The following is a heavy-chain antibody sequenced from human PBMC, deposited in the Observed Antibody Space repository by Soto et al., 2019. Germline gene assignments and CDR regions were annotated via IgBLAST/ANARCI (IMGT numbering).Heavy chain of an antibody. CDR1: GFTFDNYG. CDR3: AKETSLLPLDS. J-gene: IGHJ4*02. D-gene: IGHD2-15*01. Sequence: QVQLVESGGGVVQPGRSLRLSCAASGFTFDNYGMHWVRQAPGKGLEWVAVISFDGSNKLYVDSVKGRFTISRDNSKNTLYLQMNSLRAEDTAVYYCAKETSLLPLDSWGQGTLVTVSS. CDR2: ISFDGSNK. V-gene: IGHV3-30*18.